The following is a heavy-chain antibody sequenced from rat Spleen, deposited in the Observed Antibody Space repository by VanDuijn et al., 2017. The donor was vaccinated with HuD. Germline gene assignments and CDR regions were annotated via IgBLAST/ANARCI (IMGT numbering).Heavy chain of an antibody. D-gene: IGHD1-10*01. Sequence: EVQLQESGPGLVKPSQSLSLTCSVTGYSITSNYWGWIRKFPGNKMEWMGYISYSGSTSYNPSLKSRISITRDKSKNQFFLKLNSVTTEDTATYDCARDNSGYWYFDVWGPGTMVTVSS. V-gene: IGHV3-1*01. J-gene: IGHJ1*01. CDR3: ARDNSGYWYFDV. CDR2: ISYSGST. CDR1: GYSITSNY.